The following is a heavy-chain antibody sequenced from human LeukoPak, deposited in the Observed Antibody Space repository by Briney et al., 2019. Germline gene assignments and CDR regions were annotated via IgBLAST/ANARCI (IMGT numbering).Heavy chain of an antibody. CDR3: AELGITMIGGV. V-gene: IGHV3-7*01. D-gene: IGHD3-10*02. CDR2: IKQDGTEK. J-gene: IGHJ6*04. CDR1: GFSFTTYW. Sequence: GGSLRLSCGASGFSFTTYWMSWVRQAPGKGLEWVANIKQDGTEKYYVDSVKGRFTISRDYARNSLYLQLSSLGAEDTAVYYCAELGITMIGGVWGKGTTVTISS.